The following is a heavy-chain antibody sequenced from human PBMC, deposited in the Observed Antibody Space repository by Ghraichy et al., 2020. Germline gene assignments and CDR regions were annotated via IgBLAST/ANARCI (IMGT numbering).Heavy chain of an antibody. Sequence: GESLNTSCAASGFTFSGYWMTWVRQAPGKGLEWVASIKQDGSEEIYVDSVKGRFTISRDNAKTSLDLQMNSLRAEDTAVYYCAKNVVAAGKIYYYYYGMDVWGQGTTVTVSS. CDR3: AKNVVAAGKIYYYYYGMDV. CDR2: IKQDGSEE. CDR1: GFTFSGYW. V-gene: IGHV3-7*01. D-gene: IGHD2-2*01. J-gene: IGHJ6*02.